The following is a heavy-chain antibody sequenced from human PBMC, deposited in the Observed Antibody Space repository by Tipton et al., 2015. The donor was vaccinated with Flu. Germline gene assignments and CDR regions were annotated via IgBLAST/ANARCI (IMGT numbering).Heavy chain of an antibody. Sequence: SLRLSCAASGFTFSSYAMSWVRQAPGKGLEWVSAISGSGGSTYYADSVKGRFTISRDKSKSTLYLQMNSLRAEDTAVYYCAKDQNHDILTGLDYWGQGTLATVSS. CDR1: GFTFSSYA. J-gene: IGHJ4*02. V-gene: IGHV3-23*01. CDR2: ISGSGGST. D-gene: IGHD3-9*01. CDR3: AKDQNHDILTGLDY.